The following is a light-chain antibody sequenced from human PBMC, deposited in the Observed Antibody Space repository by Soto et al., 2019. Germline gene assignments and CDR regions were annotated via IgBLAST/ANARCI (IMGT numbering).Light chain of an antibody. CDR3: QQSYSSVRT. CDR1: ETISTY. J-gene: IGKJ1*01. CDR2: FAS. V-gene: IGKV1-39*01. Sequence: DIPMTQSPSSLSASVVDRVTITCRASETISTYLNWYQQKPGKAPNLLIYFASTLQSGVPSRFSGSGSGTDFTLTISTLQPEDFATYYCQQSYSSVRTFGQGTKVEVK.